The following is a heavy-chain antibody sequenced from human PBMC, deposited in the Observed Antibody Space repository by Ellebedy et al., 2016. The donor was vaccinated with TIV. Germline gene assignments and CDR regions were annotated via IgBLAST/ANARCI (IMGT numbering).Heavy chain of an antibody. Sequence: GGSLRLSXAASGFTFSSYAMSWVRQAPGKGLEWVSAISGSGGSTYYADSVKGRFTISRDNSKNTLYLQMNSLRAEDTAVYYCARDRFEGNDAFDIWGQGTMVTVSS. CDR1: GFTFSSYA. J-gene: IGHJ3*02. D-gene: IGHD3-10*01. CDR3: ARDRFEGNDAFDI. V-gene: IGHV3-23*01. CDR2: ISGSGGST.